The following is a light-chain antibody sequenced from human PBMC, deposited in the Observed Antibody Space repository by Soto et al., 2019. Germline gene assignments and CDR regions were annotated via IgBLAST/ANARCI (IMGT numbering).Light chain of an antibody. J-gene: IGKJ3*01. CDR2: KAS. V-gene: IGKV1-5*03. Sequence: DIQMTQSPSTLSASVGDRVTITCRASQSIDSWLAWYQQKPGKAPNLLIYKASFLEIGVPSRFSGSGSGTEFTLTISSLQPDDFATYYCQHYYNYPFTFGPGTKVDI. CDR1: QSIDSW. CDR3: QHYYNYPFT.